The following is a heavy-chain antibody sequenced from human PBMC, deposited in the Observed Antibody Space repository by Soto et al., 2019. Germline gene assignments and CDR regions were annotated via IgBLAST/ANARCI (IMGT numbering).Heavy chain of an antibody. Sequence: QVQLVESGGGVVQPGRSLRLSCAASGFTFSNYGIHWFRQAPGRGLEWLAVISYDGSNKHYADSVKGRFTVSRDNSKNTLYLQMNSLRAEDTAVYFCARYSGKYQGPIDYWGQGTLVTVSS. CDR3: ARYSGKYQGPIDY. D-gene: IGHD1-26*01. V-gene: IGHV3-30*03. J-gene: IGHJ4*02. CDR2: ISYDGSNK. CDR1: GFTFSNYG.